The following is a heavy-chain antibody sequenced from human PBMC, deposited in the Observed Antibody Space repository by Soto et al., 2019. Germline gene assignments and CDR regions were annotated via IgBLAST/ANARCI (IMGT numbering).Heavy chain of an antibody. CDR1: GFTFSNAW. V-gene: IGHV3-15*01. Sequence: GGSLRLSCAASGFTFSNAWMSWVRQAPGKGLEWVGRIKSKTDGGTTDYAAPVKGRFTISRDDSKNTLYLQMNSLKTEDTAVYYCTTLVSGYYYYYMDVWGKGTTVTVSS. D-gene: IGHD3-10*01. CDR3: TTLVSGYYYYYMDV. CDR2: IKSKTDGGTT. J-gene: IGHJ6*03.